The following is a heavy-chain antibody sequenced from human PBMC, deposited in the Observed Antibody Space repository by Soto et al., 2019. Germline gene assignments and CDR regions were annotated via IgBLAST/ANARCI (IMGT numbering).Heavy chain of an antibody. J-gene: IGHJ4*02. V-gene: IGHV2-5*02. CDR1: GFSLSTTGKS. CDR2: IYWDDDK. Sequence: QITLKESGPTLVKPTQTLTLTCTFSGFSLSTTGKSVAWIRQPPGKALEWLSVIYWDDDKRYSPSLNTRRTIAKDTSKNQVVLKLTNMDPSDTGTYYCAHSRGDGAYFPYWGQGTLVSVSS. D-gene: IGHD3-16*01. CDR3: AHSRGDGAYFPY.